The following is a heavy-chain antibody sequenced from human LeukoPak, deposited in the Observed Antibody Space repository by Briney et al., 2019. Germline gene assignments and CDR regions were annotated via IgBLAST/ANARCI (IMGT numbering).Heavy chain of an antibody. J-gene: IGHJ4*02. CDR3: AKDMWGIAAAVAFDY. D-gene: IGHD6-13*01. CDR1: GFTFDDYT. V-gene: IGHV3-43*01. CDR2: ISWDGGST. Sequence: PGRSLRLSCAASGFTFDDYTMHWVRQAPGRGLEWVSLISWDGGSTYYADSVKGRFTISRDNSKSSLYLQMNSLRTEDTALYYCAKDMWGIAAAVAFDYWGQGTLVTVSS.